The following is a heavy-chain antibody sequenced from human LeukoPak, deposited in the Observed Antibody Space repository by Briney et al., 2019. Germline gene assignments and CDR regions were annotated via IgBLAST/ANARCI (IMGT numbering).Heavy chain of an antibody. CDR1: GFTFSIYW. V-gene: IGHV3-7*01. CDR2: IKQDGSEK. D-gene: IGHD3-3*01. CDR3: ARVPSVHVLRFLEWLFFDY. J-gene: IGHJ4*02. Sequence: GGSLRLSCAASGFTFSIYWMSWVRQAPGKGLEWVANIKQDGSEKYYVDSVKGRFTISRDNAKNSLYLQMNSLRAEDTAVYYCARVPSVHVLRFLEWLFFDYWGQGTLVTVSS.